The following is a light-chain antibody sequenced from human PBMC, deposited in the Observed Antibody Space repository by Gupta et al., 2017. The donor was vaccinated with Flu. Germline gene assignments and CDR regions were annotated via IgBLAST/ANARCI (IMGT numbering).Light chain of an antibody. V-gene: IGKV3-15*01. CDR3: QQYNKWPPST. Sequence: ATLSVSPGERATLSCRASQSVSSNLAWYQQKPGQAPRLLIYGASTRATGIPARFSGSGSGTEXTLTISXLQSEDFTVYYCQQYNKWPPSTFGXGTKLEIK. J-gene: IGKJ2*01. CDR1: QSVSSN. CDR2: GAS.